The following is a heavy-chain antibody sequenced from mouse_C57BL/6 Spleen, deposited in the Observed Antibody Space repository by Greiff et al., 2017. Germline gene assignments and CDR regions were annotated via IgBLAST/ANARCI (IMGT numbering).Heavy chain of an antibody. V-gene: IGHV1-18*01. CDR3: AREDGSGFYAMDY. D-gene: IGHD1-1*01. Sequence: EVHLVESGPELVKPGASVKIPCKASGYTFTDYNMDWVKQSHGKSLEWIGDINPNNGGTIYNQKFKGKATLTVDKSSSTAYMELRSLTSEDTAVYYCAREDGSGFYAMDYWGQGTSVTVSS. J-gene: IGHJ4*01. CDR1: GYTFTDYN. CDR2: INPNNGGT.